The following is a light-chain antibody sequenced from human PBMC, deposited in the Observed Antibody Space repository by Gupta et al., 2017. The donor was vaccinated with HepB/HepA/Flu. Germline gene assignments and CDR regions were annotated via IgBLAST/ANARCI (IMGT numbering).Light chain of an antibody. J-gene: IGLJ3*02. CDR2: NNN. CDR1: SSNIGSHY. Sequence: QSVLTQPPSASGTPGQRVTISCSGTSSNIGSHYVYWYQQLPGTAPKLLIYNNNQRPSGVPDRFSGSKSGTSASLAISGLQSEDEADYYCAAWDDSLDVWVFGGGTKLTVL. CDR3: AAWDDSLDVWV. V-gene: IGLV1-44*01.